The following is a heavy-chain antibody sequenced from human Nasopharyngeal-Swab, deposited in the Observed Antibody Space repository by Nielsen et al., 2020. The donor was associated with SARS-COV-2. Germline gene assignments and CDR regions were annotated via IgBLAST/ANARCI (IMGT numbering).Heavy chain of an antibody. CDR3: AKGYWSSSVVTQFGIDV. CDR1: GFTFSSHW. J-gene: IGHJ6*02. V-gene: IGHV3-7*01. Sequence: GESLKISCAASGFTFSSHWMDWVRQAPGKGLEWVANIKGDGSQTYYMDSVKGRFTISRDNAKNTLSLQMNSLKSEDAAIYYCAKGYWSSSVVTQFGIDVWGQGTTVTVSS. D-gene: IGHD2-21*02. CDR2: IKGDGSQT.